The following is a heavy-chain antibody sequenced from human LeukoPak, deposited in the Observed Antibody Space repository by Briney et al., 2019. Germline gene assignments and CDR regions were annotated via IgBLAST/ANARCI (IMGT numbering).Heavy chain of an antibody. CDR3: AKDGGIAVAGIQDFDY. J-gene: IGHJ4*02. CDR2: MSYDGSNK. CDR1: GFTFSSYG. D-gene: IGHD6-19*01. V-gene: IGHV3-30*18. Sequence: GGSLRLSCGASGFTFSSYGMHWVRQAPGKGLEWVAVMSYDGSNKYYADSVKGRFTISRDNSKNTLYLQMNSLRAEDTAVYYCAKDGGIAVAGIQDFDYWGQGTLVTVSS.